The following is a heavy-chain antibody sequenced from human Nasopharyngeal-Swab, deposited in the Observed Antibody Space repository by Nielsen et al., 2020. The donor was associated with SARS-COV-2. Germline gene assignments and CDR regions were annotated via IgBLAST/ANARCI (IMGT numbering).Heavy chain of an antibody. CDR3: ARVPALIPYYYYGMDV. D-gene: IGHD2-21*01. V-gene: IGHV3-23*01. CDR1: GFTFKTYA. J-gene: IGHJ6*02. Sequence: GESLKISCAASGFTFKTYAMTWVRQAPGKGLEWVSVISGSGGSTYYTDSVKGRFTISRDNAKNSLYLQMNSLRAEDTAVYYCARVPALIPYYYYGMDVWGQGTTVTVSS. CDR2: ISGSGGST.